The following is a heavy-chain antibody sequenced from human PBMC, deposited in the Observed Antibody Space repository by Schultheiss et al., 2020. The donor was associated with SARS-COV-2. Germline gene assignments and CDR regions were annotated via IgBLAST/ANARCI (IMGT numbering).Heavy chain of an antibody. Sequence: SVKVSCKASGYTFTGYYMHWVRQAPGQGLEWMGGIIPIFGTANYAQKFQGRVTITADKSTSTAYMELSSLRSEDTAVYYCARGRYHDILTGIYYYGMDVWGQGTTVTVSS. J-gene: IGHJ6*02. CDR2: IIPIFGTA. D-gene: IGHD3-9*01. V-gene: IGHV1-69*06. CDR3: ARGRYHDILTGIYYYGMDV. CDR1: GYTFTGYY.